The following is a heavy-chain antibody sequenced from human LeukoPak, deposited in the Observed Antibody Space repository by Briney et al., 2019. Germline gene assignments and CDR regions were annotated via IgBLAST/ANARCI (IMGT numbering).Heavy chain of an antibody. CDR1: GGTFSSYA. CDR3: ARDSSAGQQLALVFDY. Sequence: SVKVSCKASGGTFSSYAISWVRQAPGQGLEWMGGIIPIFGTANYAQKFQGRVTIAADESTSTAYMELSSLRSEDTAVYYCARDSSAGQQLALVFDYWGQGTLVTVSS. V-gene: IGHV1-69*13. D-gene: IGHD6-13*01. CDR2: IIPIFGTA. J-gene: IGHJ4*02.